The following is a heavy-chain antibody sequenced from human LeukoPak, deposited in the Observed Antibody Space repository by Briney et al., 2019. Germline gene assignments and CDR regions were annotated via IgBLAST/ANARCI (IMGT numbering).Heavy chain of an antibody. Sequence: GGSLRLSCAASGFTFSSYSMNWVRQAPGKGLEWVSSISSSSSYIYYADSVKGRFTISRDNAKNSLCLQMNSLRAEDTAVYYCARAAGRGYSYGYGWFDPWGQGTLVTVSS. V-gene: IGHV3-21*01. CDR3: ARAAGRGYSYGYGWFDP. CDR1: GFTFSSYS. D-gene: IGHD5-18*01. J-gene: IGHJ5*02. CDR2: ISSSSSYI.